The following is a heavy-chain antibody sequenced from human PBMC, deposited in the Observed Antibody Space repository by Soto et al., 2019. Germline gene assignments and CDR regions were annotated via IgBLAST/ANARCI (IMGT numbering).Heavy chain of an antibody. J-gene: IGHJ4*01. V-gene: IGHV3-9*01. CDR1: GFNFDDYA. Sequence: GGSLRLSCAASGFNFDDYAMHWVRQAPGKGLEWVAGITWNSGNIAYADSVKGRFTISRDNAKNSLYLQMNSLRPEDTAFYFCAKDHLGGAMAVPFFDSRGHGALVTVSS. D-gene: IGHD3-16*01. CDR3: AKDHLGGAMAVPFFDS. CDR2: ITWNSGNI.